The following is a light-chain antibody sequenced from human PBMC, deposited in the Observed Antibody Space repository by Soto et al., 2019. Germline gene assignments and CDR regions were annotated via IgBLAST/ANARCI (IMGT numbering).Light chain of an antibody. V-gene: IGKV3-15*01. CDR3: QQYNKWPLIT. Sequence: EIVLTQSPATLSVSPGERATLSCMASQSVSSDLAWYHQKPGQAPRLLIYGASTRATGIPARFSGSGSGTEFTLTINSLQSEDFAVYYCQQYNKWPLITFGQGTRLET. CDR1: QSVSSD. J-gene: IGKJ5*01. CDR2: GAS.